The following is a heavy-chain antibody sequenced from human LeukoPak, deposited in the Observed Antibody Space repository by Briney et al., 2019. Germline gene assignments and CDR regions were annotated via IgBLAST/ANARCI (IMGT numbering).Heavy chain of an antibody. J-gene: IGHJ6*03. Sequence: GGSLRLFCAASGFTFSSYAMSWVRQAPGKGLEWVSAISGSGGSTYYADSVKGRFTISRDNSKNTLCLQMNSLRAEDTAVYYCARGRPNYYDSSGYYSRYYYYMDVWGRGTTVTVSS. D-gene: IGHD3-22*01. CDR1: GFTFSSYA. V-gene: IGHV3-23*01. CDR2: ISGSGGST. CDR3: ARGRPNYYDSSGYYSRYYYYMDV.